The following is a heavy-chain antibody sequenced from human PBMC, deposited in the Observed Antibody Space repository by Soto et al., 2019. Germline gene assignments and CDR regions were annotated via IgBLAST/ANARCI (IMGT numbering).Heavy chain of an antibody. CDR3: AKGGRQWLVTSDFNY. J-gene: IGHJ4*02. CDR1: GFTFSDYA. D-gene: IGHD6-19*01. V-gene: IGHV3-30*18. Sequence: VQLVESGGGVVQPGRSLRLSWAASGFTFSDYAMHWVRQAPGKGLVWVAVVSHDGRNTHYADSVKGRFTISRDSSKNTVSLEMTSLRAEDTAVYYCAKGGRQWLVTSDFNYWVQGALVTVSS. CDR2: VSHDGRNT.